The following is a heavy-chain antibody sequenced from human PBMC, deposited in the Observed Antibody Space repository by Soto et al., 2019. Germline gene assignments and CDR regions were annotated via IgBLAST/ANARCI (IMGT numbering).Heavy chain of an antibody. J-gene: IGHJ6*02. D-gene: IGHD2-2*01. CDR2: IYYSGST. CDR1: DGSISSSSYY. V-gene: IGHV4-39*01. Sequence: QLQLQESGPGLVKPSETLSLTCTVSDGSISSSSYYWGWIRQPPGKGLEWIGSIYYSGSTYYNPSLKSRVTISVDTSKNQFSLKLSSVTAADTAVYYCARLRVVVPAAMRGYYYYYGMDVWGQGTTVTVSS. CDR3: ARLRVVVPAAMRGYYYYYGMDV.